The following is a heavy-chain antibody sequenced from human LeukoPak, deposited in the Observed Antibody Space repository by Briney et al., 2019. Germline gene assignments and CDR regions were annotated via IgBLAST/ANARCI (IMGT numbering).Heavy chain of an antibody. CDR3: ARGTPFGDYYYYYMDV. J-gene: IGHJ6*03. D-gene: IGHD2-2*01. V-gene: IGHV4-59*01. CDR1: GGSISSCY. CDR2: IYYSGST. Sequence: PSETLSLTCTVSGGSISSCYWSWIRQPPGKGLEWIGYIYYSGSTNYNPSLKSRVTISVDTSKNQFSLKLSSVTAADTAVYYCARGTPFGDYYYYYMDVWGKGTTVTVSS.